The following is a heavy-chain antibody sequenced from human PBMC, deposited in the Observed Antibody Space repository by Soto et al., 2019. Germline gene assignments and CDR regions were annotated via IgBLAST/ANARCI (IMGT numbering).Heavy chain of an antibody. CDR3: ARHVVLMVYAPGAGCDY. CDR1: GGSISSSSYY. Sequence: SETLSLTCTVSGGSISSSSYYWGWIRQPPGKGLEWIGSIYYSGSTYYNPSLKSRVTISVDTSKNQFSLKLSSVTAADTAVYYCARHVVLMVYAPGAGCDYWGQGTLVTVSS. D-gene: IGHD2-8*01. J-gene: IGHJ4*02. V-gene: IGHV4-39*01. CDR2: IYYSGST.